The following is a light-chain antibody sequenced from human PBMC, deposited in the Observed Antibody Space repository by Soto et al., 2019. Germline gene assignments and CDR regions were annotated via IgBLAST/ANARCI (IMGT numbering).Light chain of an antibody. Sequence: QLVLTQPPSASGTPGQRVTISCSGSSSNIGSNTVHWYQQLPGTAPKLLIYSNDQRPSGVTDRFSGSKSGTSASLAISGLQSEDEADYYCAAWDDSLNGHVVFGGGTQLTVL. CDR2: SND. J-gene: IGLJ2*01. CDR1: SSNIGSNT. CDR3: AAWDDSLNGHVV. V-gene: IGLV1-44*01.